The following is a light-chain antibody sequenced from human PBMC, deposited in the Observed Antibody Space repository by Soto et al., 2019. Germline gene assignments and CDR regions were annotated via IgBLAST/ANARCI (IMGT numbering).Light chain of an antibody. CDR2: GAS. Sequence: EIVLTQSPATLSVSPGERATLSCRDSQSITTNLVWYQQKPGQAPRLLIYGASTRATGFPARFSGSGSGTDFTLTISSLQSEAFAVYYCQQYDHWPRTFGQGTKVEVK. J-gene: IGKJ1*01. V-gene: IGKV3-15*01. CDR1: QSITTN. CDR3: QQYDHWPRT.